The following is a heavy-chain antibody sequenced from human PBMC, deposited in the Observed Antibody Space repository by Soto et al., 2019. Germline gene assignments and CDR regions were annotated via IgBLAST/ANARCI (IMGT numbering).Heavy chain of an antibody. V-gene: IGHV1-2*02. Sequence: VKVSCKASGYTFTGYYIHWVRQAPGQGLEWMGWINPNNGGTNYAQKFQGRVTMTRDTSITSAYMELSRLTSDDTAIYYCARGPYYDFWSGYSGPDFWGQGTLVTVSS. CDR1: GYTFTGYY. D-gene: IGHD3-3*01. CDR3: ARGPYYDFWSGYSGPDF. J-gene: IGHJ4*02. CDR2: INPNNGGT.